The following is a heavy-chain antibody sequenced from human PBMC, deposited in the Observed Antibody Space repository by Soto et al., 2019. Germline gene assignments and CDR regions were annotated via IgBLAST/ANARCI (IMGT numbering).Heavy chain of an antibody. CDR3: ASTVQGVNYYYMDV. D-gene: IGHD3-10*01. V-gene: IGHV3-74*01. J-gene: IGHJ6*03. CDR1: GFTFNTYW. Sequence: EVQLVESGGDLVQPGGSLRLSCAASGFTFNTYWMHWVRQAPGKGLVWVSRINSDGSRTNYADSVKGRFTISRDNAKNTLYLQMNSLRAEDTAVYYWASTVQGVNYYYMDVWGKGTTVSVSS. CDR2: INSDGSRT.